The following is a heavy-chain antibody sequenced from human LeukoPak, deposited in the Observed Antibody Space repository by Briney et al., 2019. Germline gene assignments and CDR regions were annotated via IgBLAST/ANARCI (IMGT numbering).Heavy chain of an antibody. CDR2: IYYSGST. V-gene: IGHV4-59*01. Sequence: KPSETLSLTCTVSGGSISSYYWSWIRQPPGKGLEWIGYIYYSGSTNYNPSLKSRVTISVDTSKNQFSLKLSSVTAADTAVYYCARVAAGDYYYYYYMDVWGKGTTVTVSS. J-gene: IGHJ6*03. CDR3: ARVAAGDYYYYYYMDV. D-gene: IGHD6-25*01. CDR1: GGSISSYY.